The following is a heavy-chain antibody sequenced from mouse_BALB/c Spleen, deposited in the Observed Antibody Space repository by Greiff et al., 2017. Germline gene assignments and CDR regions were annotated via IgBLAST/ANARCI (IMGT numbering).Heavy chain of an antibody. CDR3: ARFDYYGSSEDAMDY. D-gene: IGHD1-1*01. CDR2: IDTSDSYT. J-gene: IGHJ4*01. CDR1: GYTFTDYW. V-gene: IGHV1-69*01. Sequence: VQLQQPGAELVMPGASVKMSCKASGYTFTDYWMHWVKQRPGQGLEWIGAIDTSDSYTSYNQKFKGKATLTVDESSSTAYMQLSSLTSEDSAVYYCARFDYYGSSEDAMDYWGQGTSVTVSS.